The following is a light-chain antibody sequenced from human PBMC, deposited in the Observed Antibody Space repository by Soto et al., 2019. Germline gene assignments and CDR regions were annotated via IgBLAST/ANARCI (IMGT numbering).Light chain of an antibody. J-gene: IGLJ1*01. Sequence: QSALTQPASVSGSPGQSITISCTGTSSDIGGYNSVSWYQQHPGRAPRLIIYDVTNRPSGVSNRFSASKSGNTASLTISGLQAEDEADYYCTSYTPIVTLGSVFGTGTKVTVL. V-gene: IGLV2-14*03. CDR2: DVT. CDR3: TSYTPIVTLGSV. CDR1: SSDIGGYNS.